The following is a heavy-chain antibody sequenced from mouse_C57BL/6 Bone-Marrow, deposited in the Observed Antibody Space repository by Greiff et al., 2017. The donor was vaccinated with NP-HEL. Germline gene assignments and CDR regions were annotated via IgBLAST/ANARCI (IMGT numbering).Heavy chain of an antibody. Sequence: VKLMESGAELVKPGASVKISCKASGYAFSSYWMNWVKERPGKGLEWIGQIYPGDGGTKYNGKFKGKATLTADKSSSTAYMQVSSLTSEDSAVYFCARGDYGSSRFGYAMDYWGQGTSVTVSS. CDR3: ARGDYGSSRFGYAMDY. J-gene: IGHJ4*01. V-gene: IGHV1-80*01. CDR2: IYPGDGGT. CDR1: GYAFSSYW. D-gene: IGHD1-1*01.